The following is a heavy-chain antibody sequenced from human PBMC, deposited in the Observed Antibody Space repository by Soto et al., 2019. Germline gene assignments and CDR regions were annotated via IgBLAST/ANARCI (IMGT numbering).Heavy chain of an antibody. D-gene: IGHD6-19*01. Sequence: QVQLVQSGAEVKKPGSSVKVSCKASGGTFSSYTISWVRQAPGQGLEWMGRIIPILGIANYAQKFQGRVTITADKSTSTAYMELSSLRSEDTAVYYCARGDSSGSTGHAFDIWGQGTMVTVSS. J-gene: IGHJ3*02. V-gene: IGHV1-69*02. CDR3: ARGDSSGSTGHAFDI. CDR2: IIPILGIA. CDR1: GGTFSSYT.